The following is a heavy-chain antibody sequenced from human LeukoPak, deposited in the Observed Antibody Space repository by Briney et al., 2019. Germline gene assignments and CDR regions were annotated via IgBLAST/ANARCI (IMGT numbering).Heavy chain of an antibody. CDR1: GGSFSGYY. CDR2: INHSGST. CDR3: ARVGYGGNSGTTYPLDY. J-gene: IGHJ4*02. V-gene: IGHV4-34*01. Sequence: PSETLSLTCASYGGSFSGYYWSWIRQPPGKGLEWIGEINHSGSTNYNPSLKSRVTISVDTSKNQFSLKLSSVTAADTAVYYCARVGYGGNSGTTYPLDYWGQGTLVTVSS. D-gene: IGHD4-23*01.